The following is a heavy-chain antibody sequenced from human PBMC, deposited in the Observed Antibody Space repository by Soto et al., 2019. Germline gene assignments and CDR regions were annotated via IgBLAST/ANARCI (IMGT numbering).Heavy chain of an antibody. CDR2: ISDSGDTS. J-gene: IGHJ6*02. D-gene: IGHD2-21*02. V-gene: IGHV3-23*01. CDR1: GFTFSSYA. CDR3: AKWGTDCGYYYYGMNV. Sequence: EVQLLESGGGLVQPGGSQGLSCAASGFTFSSYAMSWVRQAPGKGLEWVSAISDSGDTSYYAESVKGRFTISRDNSKNTLYLHMSSLRAEDTAVYYCAKWGTDCGYYYYGMNVWGQGTTVTVSS.